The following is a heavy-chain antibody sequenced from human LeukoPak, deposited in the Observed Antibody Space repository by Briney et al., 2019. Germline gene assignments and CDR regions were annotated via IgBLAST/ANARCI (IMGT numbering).Heavy chain of an antibody. V-gene: IGHV4-59*01. CDR3: ARGVSYYYDSSGYEIDY. D-gene: IGHD3-22*01. CDR1: GGSISSYY. CDR2: IYYTGST. Sequence: SETLSLTCTVSGGSISSYYWSWIRHPPGKGRKWIGNIYYTGSTNYNPSLKSRVTISVDTSKNQFSLKLSSVTAADTAVYYCARGVSYYYDSSGYEIDYWGQGTLVTVSS. J-gene: IGHJ4*02.